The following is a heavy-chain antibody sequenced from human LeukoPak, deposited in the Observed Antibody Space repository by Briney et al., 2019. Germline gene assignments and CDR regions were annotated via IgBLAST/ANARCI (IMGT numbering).Heavy chain of an antibody. CDR2: IYYSGST. D-gene: IGHD3-10*01. J-gene: IGHJ5*02. V-gene: IGHV4-61*08. CDR1: GGSIGSGANF. CDR3: ARKLGSYPTWFDP. Sequence: SETLSLTCTVSGGSIGSGANFWTWIRQPPGKGLEWIGSIYYSGSTDYNPSLKSRVTISVDTSKNQFSLKLSSVTAADTAVYYCARKLGSYPTWFDPWGQGTLVTVSS.